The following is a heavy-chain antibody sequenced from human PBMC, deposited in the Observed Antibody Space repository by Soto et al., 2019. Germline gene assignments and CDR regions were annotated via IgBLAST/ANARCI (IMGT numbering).Heavy chain of an antibody. J-gene: IGHJ4*02. CDR3: ARVRREFDTSGLVEY. Sequence: PSETLSLTCAVSGGSISSGDYSWNWIRQPPGKGLEWIGYIYFGGSTYYNPSLQSRVTMSVDRSRNQFSLKLNSVTAADTSVYYCARVRREFDTSGLVEYWGQGTLVSVS. CDR2: IYFGGST. D-gene: IGHD3-10*01. V-gene: IGHV4-30-2*01. CDR1: GGSISSGDYS.